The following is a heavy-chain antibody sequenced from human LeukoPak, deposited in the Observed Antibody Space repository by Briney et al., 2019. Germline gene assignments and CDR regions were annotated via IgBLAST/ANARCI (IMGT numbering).Heavy chain of an antibody. CDR3: AKGHTYGMI. J-gene: IGHJ4*02. CDR2: ISGDGTIM. CDR1: EFTFSDFY. D-gene: IGHD5-18*01. V-gene: IGHV3-11*01. Sequence: PGGSLGLSCAASEFTFSDFYMTWLRQTPGKGPEWLSYISGDGTIMDYADSVKGRFTISRDNAKDSLYLQMNRLGVEDTAVYYCAKGHTYGMIWGQGTLVTVSS.